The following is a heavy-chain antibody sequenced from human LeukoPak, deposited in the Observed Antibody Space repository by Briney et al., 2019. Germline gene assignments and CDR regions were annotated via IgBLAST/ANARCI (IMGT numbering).Heavy chain of an antibody. CDR2: ISGVGGRT. D-gene: IGHD3-10*01. Sequence: GGSLRLSCAASGFTFRSYGMSWVRQAPGKGLEWVSTISGVGGRTYYADSVKGRFTIPRDNSKNTLYLQMNSLRAEDTAVYYCVKGTYGSGTYGAHDYWGQGTLVTVSS. J-gene: IGHJ4*02. CDR1: GFTFRSYG. CDR3: VKGTYGSGTYGAHDY. V-gene: IGHV3-23*01.